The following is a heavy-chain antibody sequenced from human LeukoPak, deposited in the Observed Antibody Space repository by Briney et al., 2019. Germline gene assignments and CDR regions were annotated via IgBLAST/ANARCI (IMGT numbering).Heavy chain of an antibody. V-gene: IGHV3-48*03. J-gene: IGHJ4*02. D-gene: IGHD3-22*01. Sequence: GGSLRLSCGTSGFTFSSYEMNWVREAPGKGLGWVSYISGSGTDRYYADSVKGRFTISRDSAKNSLYLQMNSLRAEDTAIYYCARDVGESSGYADYSGQGTLVTVSS. CDR3: ARDVGESSGYADY. CDR1: GFTFSSYE. CDR2: ISGSGTDR.